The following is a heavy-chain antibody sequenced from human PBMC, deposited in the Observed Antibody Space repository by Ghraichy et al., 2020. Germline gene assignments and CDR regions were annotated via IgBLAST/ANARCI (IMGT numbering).Heavy chain of an antibody. CDR3: ARGAFDI. V-gene: IGHV3-48*01. CDR2: ISSSGSTI. Sequence: GSLRLSCAASEFTFSSYGMNWVRQAPGRGLEWLSYISSSGSTIYYADSVKARFTISRDNPKNSLYLQMNSLRAEDTAVYYCARGAFDIWGQGTLVTVSS. J-gene: IGHJ3*02. CDR1: EFTFSSYG.